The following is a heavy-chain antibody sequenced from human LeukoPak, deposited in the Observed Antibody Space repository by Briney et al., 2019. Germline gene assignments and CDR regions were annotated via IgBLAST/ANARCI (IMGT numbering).Heavy chain of an antibody. V-gene: IGHV1-8*02. Sequence: ASVKVSCKASGYTFTSYGISWVRQAPGQGLEWMGWMNPNSGNTGYAQKFQGRVTMTRNTSISTAYMELSSLRSEDTAVYYCARGQWFGELFPDYWGQGTLVTVSS. J-gene: IGHJ4*02. D-gene: IGHD3-10*01. CDR3: ARGQWFGELFPDY. CDR2: MNPNSGNT. CDR1: GYTFTSYG.